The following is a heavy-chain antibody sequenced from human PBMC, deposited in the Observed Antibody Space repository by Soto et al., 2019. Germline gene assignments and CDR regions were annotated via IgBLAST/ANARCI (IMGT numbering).Heavy chain of an antibody. Sequence: PGGSLRLSCAASGVTLSDVWMNWVRQAPGKGPEWVGRIKSQTDGGKLDYAAPVKDRFTISRDDSKNTLYLQMNSLNTDVTAVYYCSHGYYQYFESWGQGTLVTVSS. CDR2: IKSQTDGGKL. D-gene: IGHD5-18*01. V-gene: IGHV3-15*07. CDR3: SHGYYQYFES. CDR1: GVTLSDVW. J-gene: IGHJ4*02.